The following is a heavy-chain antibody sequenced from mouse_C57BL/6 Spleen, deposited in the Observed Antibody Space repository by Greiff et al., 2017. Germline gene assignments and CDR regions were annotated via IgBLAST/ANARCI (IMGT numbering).Heavy chain of an antibody. CDR1: GYNINDYY. CDR3: ARMGRTEDDAMDY. J-gene: IGHJ4*01. V-gene: IGHV1-77*01. CDR2: IGPGSGST. Sequence: LEESGAELVKPGASVKISCKASGYNINDYYIHWVKQRPGQGLEWIGKIGPGSGSTYYNEKFKGKATLTADKSSSTAYMQLSSLTSEDAAVYFCARMGRTEDDAMDYWGQGTSVTVSS.